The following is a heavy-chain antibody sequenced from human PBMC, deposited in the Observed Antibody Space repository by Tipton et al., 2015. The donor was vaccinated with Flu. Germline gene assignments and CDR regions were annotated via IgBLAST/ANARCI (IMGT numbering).Heavy chain of an antibody. CDR3: ARRPSGAVVAYYFDY. D-gene: IGHD2-15*01. V-gene: IGHV4-34*01. Sequence: TLSLTCSVSGDSIGSDYYWDWIRQPPGKGLEWIGEINHSGSTNYNPSLKSRVTISVDTSKNQFSLRVNSVTAADTAVYYCARRPSGAVVAYYFDYWGQGTLVTVSS. CDR2: INHSGST. CDR1: GDSIGSDYY. J-gene: IGHJ4*02.